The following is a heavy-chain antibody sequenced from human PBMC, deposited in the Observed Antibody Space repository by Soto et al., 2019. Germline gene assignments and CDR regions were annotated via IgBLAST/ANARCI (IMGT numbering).Heavy chain of an antibody. D-gene: IGHD6-13*01. J-gene: IGHJ6*02. CDR3: ARIGSSSWYGYYGMDV. V-gene: IGHV6-1*01. Sequence: SQTLSLTCAISGDSVSSNSAAWHWIRQSPSRGLEWLGRTYYRSKWYNDYAVSVKSRITINPDTSKNQFSLQLNSVTPEDTAVYYCARIGSSSWYGYYGMDVWGQGTTVTVSS. CDR2: TYYRSKWYN. CDR1: GDSVSSNSAA.